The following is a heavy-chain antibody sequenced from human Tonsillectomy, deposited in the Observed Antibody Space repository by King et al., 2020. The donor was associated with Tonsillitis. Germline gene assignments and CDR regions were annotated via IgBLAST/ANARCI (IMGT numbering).Heavy chain of an antibody. J-gene: IGHJ5*02. V-gene: IGHV4-39*01. CDR1: GGSISSSSYY. CDR2: IYYSGST. CDR3: ARLRGSVYSWFAP. Sequence: LQLQESGPGLVKPSETLSLTCTVSGGSISSSSYYWGWIRQPPGKGLEWIGSIYYSGSTYYNPSLKSRVTISVDTSKNQFSLKLSSVTAADTAVYYCARLRGSVYSWFAPWGQGTLVTVSS. D-gene: IGHD3-3*01.